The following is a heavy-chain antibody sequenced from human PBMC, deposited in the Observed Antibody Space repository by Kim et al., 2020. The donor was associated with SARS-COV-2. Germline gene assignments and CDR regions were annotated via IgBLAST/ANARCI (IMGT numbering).Heavy chain of an antibody. Sequence: GGSLRLSCAASGFIFSDYYMSWIRQAPGGGLEWISFITDSGDIYYTASVKGRCTVSRYNANNSLYLQMNSLRAEDTAVYYCATASKRGYSYMSYWGQGTLVTVSS. CDR2: ITDSGDI. CDR3: ATASKRGYSYMSY. J-gene: IGHJ4*02. CDR1: GFIFSDYY. D-gene: IGHD5-18*01. V-gene: IGHV3-11*01.